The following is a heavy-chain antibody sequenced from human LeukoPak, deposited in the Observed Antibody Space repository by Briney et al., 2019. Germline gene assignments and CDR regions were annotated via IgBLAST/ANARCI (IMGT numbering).Heavy chain of an antibody. CDR3: ARAGSEQQLPKLDY. J-gene: IGHJ4*02. CDR2: IYCSGST. CDR1: GGSISSYY. V-gene: IGHV4-59*08. Sequence: SETLSLTCTVSGGSISSYYWSWIRQPPGRGLEWIGYIYCSGSTNYNPSLKSRVTISVDTSKNQFSLKLSSVTAADTAVYYCARAGSEQQLPKLDYWGQGTLVTVSS. D-gene: IGHD6-13*01.